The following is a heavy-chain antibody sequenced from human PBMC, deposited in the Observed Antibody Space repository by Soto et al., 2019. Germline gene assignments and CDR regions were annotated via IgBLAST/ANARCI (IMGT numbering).Heavy chain of an antibody. CDR3: AKDILLGNSGSYPDAFDV. D-gene: IGHD1-26*01. CDR1: GFTFDQHA. CDR2: ISWNNGNI. V-gene: IGHV3-9*01. Sequence: VQLVESGGGLAQPGRSLRLSCAASGFTFDQHAMHWVRQAPGKGLEWVSGISWNNGNIGYAASVKGRFTISRDNAKNSLYLQMERLRTEDTAIYYCAKDILLGNSGSYPDAFDVWGQGTMVTVSA. J-gene: IGHJ3*01.